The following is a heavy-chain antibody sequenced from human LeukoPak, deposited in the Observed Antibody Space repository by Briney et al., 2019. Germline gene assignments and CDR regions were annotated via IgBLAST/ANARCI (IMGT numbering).Heavy chain of an antibody. J-gene: IGHJ5*02. Sequence: PGGSLRLSCAASGFTFSSYSMNWVRQAPGKGLEWVSYISSSSSTIYYADSVKGRFTISRDNAKNSLYLQMNSLRAEDTAVYYCARDRQYYYDSSGYALIDVWGQGTLVTVSS. CDR2: ISSSSSTI. CDR3: ARDRQYYYDSSGYALIDV. CDR1: GFTFSSYS. V-gene: IGHV3-48*04. D-gene: IGHD3-22*01.